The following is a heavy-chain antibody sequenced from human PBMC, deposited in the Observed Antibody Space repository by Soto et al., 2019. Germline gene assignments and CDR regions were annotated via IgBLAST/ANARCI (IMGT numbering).Heavy chain of an antibody. CDR2: ISGSGGST. V-gene: IGHV3-23*01. CDR3: AKDLRWYDFPGGYPH. D-gene: IGHD3-3*01. Sequence: GGSLRLSCAAFGFTFSSYAMSWVRQAPGKGLEWVSAISGSGGSTYYADSVKGRFTISRDNSKNTLYLQMNSLRAEDTAVYYCAKDLRWYDFPGGYPHWGQGTLVTVSS. J-gene: IGHJ4*02. CDR1: GFTFSSYA.